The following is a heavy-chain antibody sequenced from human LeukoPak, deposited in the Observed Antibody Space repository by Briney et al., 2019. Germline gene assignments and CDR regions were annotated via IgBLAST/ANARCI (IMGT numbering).Heavy chain of an antibody. V-gene: IGHV1-2*06. CDR2: INPNSGGT. Sequence: ASVKVSCKASGYTFTGYYMHWVRQAPGQGLEWIGRINPNSGGTNYAQKFQGRVTMTRDTSISTAYMELSRLRSDDTAVYYCARAGGGSSWPLVVDYWGQGTLVTVSS. CDR3: ARAGGGSSWPLVVDY. CDR1: GYTFTGYY. J-gene: IGHJ4*02. D-gene: IGHD6-13*01.